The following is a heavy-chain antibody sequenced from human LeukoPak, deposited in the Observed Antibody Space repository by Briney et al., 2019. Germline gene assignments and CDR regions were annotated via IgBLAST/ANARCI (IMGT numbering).Heavy chain of an antibody. D-gene: IGHD2-2*01. Sequence: GGSLGLSCAASGFTFSSYSMNWVRQAPGKGLEWVSSISSSSSYIYYADSVEGRFTISRDNAKNSLYLQMNSLRAEDTAVNYCARGGVVPAASDYWGQGTLVTVSS. V-gene: IGHV3-21*01. CDR3: ARGGVVPAASDY. J-gene: IGHJ4*02. CDR2: ISSSSSYI. CDR1: GFTFSSYS.